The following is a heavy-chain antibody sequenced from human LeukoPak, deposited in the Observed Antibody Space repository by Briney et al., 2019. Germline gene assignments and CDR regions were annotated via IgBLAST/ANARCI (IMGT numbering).Heavy chain of an antibody. CDR3: AKDLRDSGYDEYFDY. CDR2: IYSGGST. J-gene: IGHJ4*02. V-gene: IGHV3-66*01. D-gene: IGHD5-12*01. Sequence: GGSLRLSCAASGFTVSSNYMSWVRQAPGKGLEWVSVIYSGGSTYYADSVKGRFTISRGNSKNTLYLQMNSLRAEDTAVYYCAKDLRDSGYDEYFDYWGQGTLVTVSS. CDR1: GFTVSSNY.